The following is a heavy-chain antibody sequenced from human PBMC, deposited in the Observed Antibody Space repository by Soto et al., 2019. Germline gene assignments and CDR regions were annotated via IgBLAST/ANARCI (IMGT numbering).Heavy chain of an antibody. CDR1: GGSISSGSYY. D-gene: IGHD3-10*01. CDR2: IYYSGST. V-gene: IGHV4-61*01. CDR3: ARSYGSGTPSDY. Sequence: SETLSLTCTVSGGSISSGSYYWSWIRQPPGKGLEWIGYIYYSGSTNYNPSLKSRVTISVDTSKNQFSLKLSSVTAADTAVYYCARSYGSGTPSDYWGQGTLVTVSS. J-gene: IGHJ4*02.